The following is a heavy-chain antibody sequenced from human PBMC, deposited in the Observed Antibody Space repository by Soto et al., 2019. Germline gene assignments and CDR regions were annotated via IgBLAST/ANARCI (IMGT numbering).Heavy chain of an antibody. CDR2: ISSSSSTI. D-gene: IGHD6-19*01. CDR3: ARDLYSSGWYSAFDI. CDR1: GFTFSSYS. J-gene: IGHJ3*02. V-gene: IGHV3-48*02. Sequence: EVQLVESGGGLVQPGGSLRLSCAASGFTFSSYSMNWVRQAPGKGLEWVSYISSSSSTIYYADSVKGRFTISRYNAKNSLYLQMNSLRDEDTAVYYCARDLYSSGWYSAFDIWGQGTMVTVSS.